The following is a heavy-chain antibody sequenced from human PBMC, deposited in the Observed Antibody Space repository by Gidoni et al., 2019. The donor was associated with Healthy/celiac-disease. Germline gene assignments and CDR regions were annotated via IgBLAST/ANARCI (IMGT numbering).Heavy chain of an antibody. V-gene: IGHV4-34*01. CDR2: INHSGST. CDR3: ARGTAVAGTDSGSY. D-gene: IGHD6-19*01. Sequence: QVQLQQWGAGLLKPSEPLSLTCAVYGGSFSGYYWSWIRQPPGKGLEWIGEINHSGSTNYNPSLKSRVTISVDTSKNQFSLKLSSVTAADTAVYYCARGTAVAGTDSGSYWGQGTLVTVSS. J-gene: IGHJ4*02. CDR1: GGSFSGYY.